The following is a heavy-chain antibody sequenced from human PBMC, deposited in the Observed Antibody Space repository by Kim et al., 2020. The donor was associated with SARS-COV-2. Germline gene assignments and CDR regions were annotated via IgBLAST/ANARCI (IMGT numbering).Heavy chain of an antibody. D-gene: IGHD5-12*01. CDR1: GFSFSSYG. V-gene: IGHV3-21*01. Sequence: GGSLRLSCAASGFSFSSYGMNWVRQSPGKGQEWVSSISSSGVYKQYADFVKGRFTISRDLGKKSLNLQMDSLRPEDTAVYYYARDDGHGYEYVGSLDYWGQGAQVTVSS. CDR2: ISSSGVYK. J-gene: IGHJ4*02. CDR3: ARDDGHGYEYVGSLDY.